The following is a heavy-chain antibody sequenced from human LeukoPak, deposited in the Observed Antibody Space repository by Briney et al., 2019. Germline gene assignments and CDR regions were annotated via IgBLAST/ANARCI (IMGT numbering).Heavy chain of an antibody. CDR3: ARGDYGDYHDAFEI. J-gene: IGHJ3*02. CDR1: GGSFSGYY. Sequence: SETLSLTCAVYGGSFSGYYWSWIRQPPGKGLEWIGEINHSGSTNYNPSFKSRVTISVDTSKNQFSLKLSSVTAADTAVYYCARGDYGDYHDAFEIWGQGTVVTVSS. D-gene: IGHD4-17*01. CDR2: INHSGST. V-gene: IGHV4-34*01.